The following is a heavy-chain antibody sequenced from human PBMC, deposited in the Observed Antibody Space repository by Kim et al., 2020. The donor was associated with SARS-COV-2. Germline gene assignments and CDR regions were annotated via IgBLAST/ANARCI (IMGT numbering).Heavy chain of an antibody. V-gene: IGHV3-7*04. J-gene: IGHJ4*02. D-gene: IGHD2-2*01. Sequence: VKGRFTISRDNAKNSLYLQMNSLRAEDTAVYYCARGYCSSTSCSAYYFDYWGQGTLVTVSS. CDR3: ARGYCSSTSCSAYYFDY.